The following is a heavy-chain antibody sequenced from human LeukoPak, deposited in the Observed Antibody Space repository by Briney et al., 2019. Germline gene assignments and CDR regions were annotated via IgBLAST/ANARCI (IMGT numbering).Heavy chain of an antibody. V-gene: IGHV3-30*02. CDR2: IRYDESNT. Sequence: GGSLRLSCAASGFIFSEFGIHWVLQTPDKGLEWVAFIRYDESNTYYGDSVKGRFTISRDTSRNTVYLQMNSLRAEDTAVYYCARGLTYGPYINFDYWGQGTLVTVSS. CDR3: ARGLTYGPYINFDY. D-gene: IGHD4-17*01. J-gene: IGHJ4*02. CDR1: GFIFSEFG.